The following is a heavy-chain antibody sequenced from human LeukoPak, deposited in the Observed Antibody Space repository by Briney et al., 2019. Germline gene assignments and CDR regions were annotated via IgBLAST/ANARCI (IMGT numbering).Heavy chain of an antibody. V-gene: IGHV3-21*06. CDR3: ARDCSGGSCRDY. J-gene: IGHJ4*02. CDR1: GFTFSSYS. Sequence: PGGSLRLSCAASGFTFSSYSMNWVRQAPGKGLEWVSSISSSSSYIYYADSVKGRFTISRDNAKNSLYLQMNSLRAEDTAVYYCARDCSGGSCRDYWGQGTLVTVSS. CDR2: ISSSSSYI. D-gene: IGHD2-15*01.